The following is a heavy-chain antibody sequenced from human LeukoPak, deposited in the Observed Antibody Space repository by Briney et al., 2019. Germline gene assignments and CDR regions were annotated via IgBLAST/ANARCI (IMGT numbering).Heavy chain of an antibody. V-gene: IGHV7-4-1*02. Sequence: ASVKVSCKASGYTFTSYAMNWVRQAPGQGLEWMGWINTNTGNPTYAQGFTGRFVFSLDTSVSTAYLQISSLKAEDTAVYYCARDNDFLGARKTYYYYYYMDVWGKGTTVTVSS. D-gene: IGHD3-3*01. CDR2: INTNTGNP. CDR1: GYTFTSYA. J-gene: IGHJ6*03. CDR3: ARDNDFLGARKTYYYYYYMDV.